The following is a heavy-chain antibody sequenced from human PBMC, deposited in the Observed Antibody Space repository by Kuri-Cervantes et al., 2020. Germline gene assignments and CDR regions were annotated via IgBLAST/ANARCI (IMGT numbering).Heavy chain of an antibody. CDR3: ARESQGFDY. J-gene: IGHJ4*02. Sequence: ASVKVSCKASGYTFTSYPMQWVRQAPGQRLEWMGWINGGNENTKYSQKFQGRVTITRDTSASTAYMELSSLRSEDTAVYYCARESQGFDYWGQGTLVTVSS. CDR1: GYTFTSYP. CDR2: INGGNENT. V-gene: IGHV1-3*01.